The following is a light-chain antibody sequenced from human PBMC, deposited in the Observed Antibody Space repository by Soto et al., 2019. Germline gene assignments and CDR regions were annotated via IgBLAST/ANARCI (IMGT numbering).Light chain of an antibody. CDR1: QSVSNN. V-gene: IGKV3-15*01. Sequence: EIVLTQSPGTLSLSPGERATLSCRASQSVSNNYLAWYQQKPGQAPRLLIYGASTRATGIPARFSGSGSGTEFTLTISSLQSEDFAVYYCQQYNNWPPELTFGGGTKVDI. CDR3: QQYNNWPPELT. J-gene: IGKJ4*01. CDR2: GAS.